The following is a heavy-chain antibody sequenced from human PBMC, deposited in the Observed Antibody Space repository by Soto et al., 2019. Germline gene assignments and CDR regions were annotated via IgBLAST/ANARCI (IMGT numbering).Heavy chain of an antibody. CDR3: ARGRYGDY. CDR2: ISAHNGNT. J-gene: IGHJ4*02. CDR1: GYTFTSYG. D-gene: IGHD1-1*01. V-gene: IGHV1-18*01. Sequence: QVHLVQSGAEVKKPGASVKVSCKGSGYTFTSYGITWVRQAPGQGLEWMGWISAHNGNTDYAQRRQGRVTVTRATSTRTDYMELRSLRSDDTAVYYCARGRYGDYWGQGARVTVSS.